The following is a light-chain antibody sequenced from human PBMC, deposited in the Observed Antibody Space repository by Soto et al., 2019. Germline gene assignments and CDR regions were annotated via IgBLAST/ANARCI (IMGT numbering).Light chain of an antibody. CDR1: QSVNSN. J-gene: IGKJ1*01. CDR3: QQYNNWPPT. Sequence: EIVMTQSPATLSVSLGERATLSCRASQSVNSNLAWYQQKPGQAHRLLIYGASTRATGIPARFSGSGSGTEFTLTISSLQSEDFAVYYCQQYNNWPPTFGQGTKVEIK. V-gene: IGKV3-15*01. CDR2: GAS.